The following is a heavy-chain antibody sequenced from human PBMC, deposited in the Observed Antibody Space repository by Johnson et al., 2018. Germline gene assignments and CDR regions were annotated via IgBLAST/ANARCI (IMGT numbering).Heavy chain of an antibody. V-gene: IGHV3-13*01. D-gene: IGHD3-22*01. CDR3: ERGATYYDSSGYLGFQH. CDR1: GCTGSSYS. J-gene: IGHJ1*01. CDR2: IATTGDT. Sequence: VKAVGSLRLSCEASGCTGSSYSLNWVRQAPGKGLEWVSVIATTGDTYYPGSVKVRFTISSENAKNPLYLKMNSLRAGDTAVYYCERGATYYDSSGYLGFQHWGQGTLVTVS.